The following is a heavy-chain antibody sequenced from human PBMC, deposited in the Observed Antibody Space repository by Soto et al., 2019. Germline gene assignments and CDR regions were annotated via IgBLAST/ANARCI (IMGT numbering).Heavy chain of an antibody. D-gene: IGHD2-2*01. CDR1: GGSISSGGYY. J-gene: IGHJ5*02. Sequence: SETLSLTCTFSGGSISSGGYYWSWIRQHPGKGLEWIGYIYYSGSTYYNPSLKSRVTISVDTSKNQFSLKLSSVTAADTAVYYCARGLPYCSSTSCYVGYWFDPWGQGTLVTVSS. V-gene: IGHV4-31*03. CDR3: ARGLPYCSSTSCYVGYWFDP. CDR2: IYYSGST.